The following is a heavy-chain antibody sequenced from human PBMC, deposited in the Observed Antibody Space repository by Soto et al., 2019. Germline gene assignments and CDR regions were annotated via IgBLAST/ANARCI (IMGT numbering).Heavy chain of an antibody. D-gene: IGHD4-17*01. J-gene: IGHJ3*02. CDR3: ARAPVTIDAFDI. CDR1: GGSISSGGYY. V-gene: IGHV4-31*03. Sequence: TSETLSLTCTVSGGSISSGGYYWSWIRQHPGKGLEWIGYIYYSGSTYYNPSLKSRVTISVDTSKNQFSLKLSSVTAADTAVYYCARAPVTIDAFDIWGQGTMVTVSS. CDR2: IYYSGST.